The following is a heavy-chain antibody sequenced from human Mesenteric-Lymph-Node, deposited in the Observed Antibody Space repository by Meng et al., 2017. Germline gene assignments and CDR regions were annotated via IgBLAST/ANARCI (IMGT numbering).Heavy chain of an antibody. CDR3: ARGDSSGWPYYYYGMDV. Sequence: SETLSLTCTVSGGSISSYYWSWIRQPAGKGLEWIGRIYTSGSTNYNPSLKSRVTMSVDTSKNQFSLKLSSVTAADTAVYYCARGDSSGWPYYYYGMDVWGQGTTVTVSS. V-gene: IGHV4-4*07. CDR1: GGSISSYY. J-gene: IGHJ6*02. D-gene: IGHD6-19*01. CDR2: IYTSGST.